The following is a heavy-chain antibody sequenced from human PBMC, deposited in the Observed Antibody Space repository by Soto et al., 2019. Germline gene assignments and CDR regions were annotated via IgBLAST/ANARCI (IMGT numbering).Heavy chain of an antibody. D-gene: IGHD3-22*01. J-gene: IGHJ3*02. V-gene: IGHV4-59*01. CDR3: AGHHDSSGYYLVLHAFYT. CDR1: GGSISSYY. CDR2: IYYSGST. Sequence: SETLSLTCTVSGGSISSYYWSWIRQPPGKGLEWIGYIYYSGSTNYNPSLKSRVTISVDTSKNQFSLKLSSVTAADTAVYYCAGHHDSSGYYLVLHAFYTWGQGTMVTVSS.